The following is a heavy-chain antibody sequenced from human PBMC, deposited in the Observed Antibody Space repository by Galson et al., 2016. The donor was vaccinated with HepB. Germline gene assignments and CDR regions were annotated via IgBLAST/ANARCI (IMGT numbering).Heavy chain of an antibody. CDR1: GFTFGSYG. Sequence: SLRLSCAASGFTFGSYGMHWVRQAPGKGLEWVAFIYYDESNKYYADSVKGRFTISRDNSKSTLSLQMNSLRAEDTAVYYCAREGYYGSGSPDYWGQGTLVTVSS. V-gene: IGHV3-33*01. J-gene: IGHJ4*02. CDR3: AREGYYGSGSPDY. D-gene: IGHD3-10*01. CDR2: IYYDESNK.